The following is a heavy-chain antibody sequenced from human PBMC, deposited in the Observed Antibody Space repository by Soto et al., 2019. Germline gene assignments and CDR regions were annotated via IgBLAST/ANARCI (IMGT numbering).Heavy chain of an antibody. V-gene: IGHV4-31*11. CDR2: IYYSGST. CDR3: ARSVFP. CDR1: GGSFSSGGYY. Sequence: NPSETLSLTCAVYGGSFSSGGYYWSWIRQHPGKGLEWIGYIYYSGSTYYNPSLKSRVTISVDTSKNQFSLKLTSVTAADTAVYYCARSVFPWGQGTLVTVSS. J-gene: IGHJ5*02.